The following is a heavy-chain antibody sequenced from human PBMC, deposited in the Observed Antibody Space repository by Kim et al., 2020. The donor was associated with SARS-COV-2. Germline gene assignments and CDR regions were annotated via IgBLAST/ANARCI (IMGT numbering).Heavy chain of an antibody. CDR2: INSDGSST. J-gene: IGHJ6*02. V-gene: IGHV3-74*01. CDR3: ARGPYDGSGSYYILYYYYYGMDV. Sequence: GGSLRLSCAASGFTFSSYWMHWVRQAPGKGLVWVSRINSDGSSTSYADSVKGRFTISRDNAKNTLYLQMNSLRAEDTAVYYCARGPYDGSGSYYILYYYYYGMDVWGQGTTVTVSS. CDR1: GFTFSSYW. D-gene: IGHD3-10*01.